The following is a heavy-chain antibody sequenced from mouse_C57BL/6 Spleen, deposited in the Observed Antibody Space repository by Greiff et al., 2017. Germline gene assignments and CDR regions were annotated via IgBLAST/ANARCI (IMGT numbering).Heavy chain of an antibody. CDR2: IWTGGGT. V-gene: IGHV2-9-1*01. CDR3: ARNEYGSSYYFDY. J-gene: IGHJ2*01. CDR1: GFSLTSYA. D-gene: IGHD1-1*01. Sequence: VQGVESGPGLVAPSQSLSITCTVSGFSLTSYAISWVRQPPGKGLEWLGVIWTGGGTNYNSALKSRLSISKDNSKSQVFLKMNSLQTDDTARYYCARNEYGSSYYFDYWGQGTTLTVSS.